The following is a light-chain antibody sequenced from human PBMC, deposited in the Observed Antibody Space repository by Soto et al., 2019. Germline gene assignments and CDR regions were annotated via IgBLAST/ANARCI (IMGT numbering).Light chain of an antibody. V-gene: IGLV2-14*01. CDR2: DVT. CDR3: SSFTSINTAI. J-gene: IGLJ2*01. CDR1: SSDVGGYNY. Sequence: QSALTQPASVSGSPGQSITISCTGTSSDVGGYNYVSWYQQHPGKAPKLIIYDVTNRPSGVSTRFSGSKSGNTASLTISGLQADDEANYYCSSFTSINTAIFGGGTKLTVL.